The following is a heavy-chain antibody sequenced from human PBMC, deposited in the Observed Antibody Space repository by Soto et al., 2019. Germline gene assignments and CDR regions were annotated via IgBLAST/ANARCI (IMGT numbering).Heavy chain of an antibody. V-gene: IGHV3-21*01. CDR2: ISSSSRHR. CDR3: ARDPNYYDSNGIHWFDP. J-gene: IGHJ5*02. CDR1: GFTLSSYS. Sequence: PGVSMRLSWAAAGFTLSSYSMNWVRQDPGKGLEWVSFISSSSRHRYYADTVRGRFSISRDNANNSLYLQMNSLRVEDTAVYYCARDPNYYDSNGIHWFDPWGQGTLVTVSS. D-gene: IGHD3-22*01.